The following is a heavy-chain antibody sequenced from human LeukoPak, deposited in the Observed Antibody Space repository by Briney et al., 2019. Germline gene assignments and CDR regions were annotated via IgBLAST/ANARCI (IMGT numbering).Heavy chain of an antibody. CDR1: GYTFTGYY. CDR3: ARVEMATINGMDV. CDR2: ITPSGGST. Sequence: GASVKVSCKASGYTFTGYYMHWVRQAPGQGLEWMGIITPSGGSTNYAQKFQGRVTMTRDTSTTTVYMELSSLRSEDTAVYYCARVEMATINGMDVWGQGTTVTVSS. V-gene: IGHV1-46*01. J-gene: IGHJ6*02. D-gene: IGHD5-24*01.